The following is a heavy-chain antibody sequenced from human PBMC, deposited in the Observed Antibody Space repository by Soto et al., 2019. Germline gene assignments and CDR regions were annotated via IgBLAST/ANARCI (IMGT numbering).Heavy chain of an antibody. D-gene: IGHD1-26*01. J-gene: IGHJ6*02. CDR3: AKVTFSGDYYNSYGMDV. CDR2: ISYDGSSK. CDR1: GFTFSAYG. V-gene: IGHV3-30*18. Sequence: QEKLVESGGGVVQPGRSLRLSCAASGFTFSAYGMHWVRQAPGKGLEWVTVISYDGSSKYYADSVKGRFIVSRDNSKNTLYLQMNSLRPEDTAVYYCAKVTFSGDYYNSYGMDVWGQGTTVTVSS.